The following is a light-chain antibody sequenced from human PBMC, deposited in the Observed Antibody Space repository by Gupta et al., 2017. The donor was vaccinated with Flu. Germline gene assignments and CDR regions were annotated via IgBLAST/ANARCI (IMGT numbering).Light chain of an antibody. J-gene: IGLJ1*01. V-gene: IGLV3-25*03. CDR1: AVLSQY. CDR2: IDT. CDR3: QSAYSTSTYYV. Sequence: QTASTTTSSDAVLSQYAYWSRHKAGQAPALLLLIDTVRTPGVPEPFSGSTSKSTVTLTISGVQPEDEDDYFYQSAYSTSTYYVFGSGTTVTVL.